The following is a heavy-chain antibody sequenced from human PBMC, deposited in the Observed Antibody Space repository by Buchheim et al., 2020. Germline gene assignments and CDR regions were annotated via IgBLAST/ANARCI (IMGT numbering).Heavy chain of an antibody. CDR2: IKGDGSGK. CDR1: GFTFSTYW. V-gene: IGHV3-7*01. J-gene: IGHJ4*02. Sequence: EVQLVESGGGLVQPGGSLRLSCVVSGFTFSTYWMSWVRQAPGKGLEWVASIKGDGSGKCYLDSVKGRFNISRDNAKNSLNLQMNSLRVEDTAVYYCGDPDGYWGQGT. CDR3: GDPDGY. D-gene: IGHD2-21*01.